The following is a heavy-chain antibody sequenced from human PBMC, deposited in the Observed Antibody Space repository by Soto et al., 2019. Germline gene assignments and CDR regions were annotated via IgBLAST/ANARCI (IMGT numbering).Heavy chain of an antibody. Sequence: QVQLVQSGAEVKTPGASVKVSCKASGYTFATYDINWVRQAPGQGLEWMGWMYPNSGNTGYAQKFQGRLTMTRDPALSVAHMELSSLRNEDTAVYYCARSDGYNFNWLDSWGQGTLVTVSA. V-gene: IGHV1-8*01. CDR2: MYPNSGNT. CDR1: GYTFATYD. CDR3: ARSDGYNFNWLDS. J-gene: IGHJ5*01. D-gene: IGHD2-21*01.